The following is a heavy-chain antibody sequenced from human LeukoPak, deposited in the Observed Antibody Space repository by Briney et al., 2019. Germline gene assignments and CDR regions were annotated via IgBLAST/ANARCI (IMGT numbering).Heavy chain of an antibody. CDR3: ASGVGGLYYYGMDV. CDR2: MNPNSGNT. CDR1: GYTFTSYD. J-gene: IGHJ6*02. D-gene: IGHD3/OR15-3a*01. V-gene: IGHV1-8*01. Sequence: ASVKVSCKASGYTFTSYDINWVRQATGQGLEWMGWMNPNSGNTGYAQKFQGRVTMTRNTTISTAYMELSSLRSEDTAVYYWASGVGGLYYYGMDVWGQGTTVTVSS.